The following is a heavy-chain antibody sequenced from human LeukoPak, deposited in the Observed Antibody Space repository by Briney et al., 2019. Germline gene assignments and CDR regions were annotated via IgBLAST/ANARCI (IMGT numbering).Heavy chain of an antibody. CDR2: ISGSGGST. V-gene: IGHV3-23*01. D-gene: IGHD6-19*01. J-gene: IGHJ6*02. Sequence: EAGRSLRLSCAASGFTFSSYAMSWVRQAPGKGLEWVSAISGSGGSTYYADSVKGRFTISRDNSKNTLYLQMNSLRAEDTAVYYCAKPIAVAGPPDGMDVWGQGTTVTVSS. CDR3: AKPIAVAGPPDGMDV. CDR1: GFTFSSYA.